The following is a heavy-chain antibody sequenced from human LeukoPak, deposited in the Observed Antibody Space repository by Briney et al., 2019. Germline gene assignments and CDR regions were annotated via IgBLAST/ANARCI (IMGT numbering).Heavy chain of an antibody. CDR3: ARDIYVDSGYFRRGLDY. Sequence: PGGSLRLSCAASAFTFSDYSMNWVRQAPGKGLEWVSSISTTSSYIYYADSVKGRFTISRDNAKNSLYLQMNSLRADDTAVYFCARDIYVDSGYFRRGLDYWGQGILVTVSP. CDR1: AFTFSDYS. J-gene: IGHJ4*02. CDR2: ISTTSSYI. V-gene: IGHV3-21*01. D-gene: IGHD3-22*01.